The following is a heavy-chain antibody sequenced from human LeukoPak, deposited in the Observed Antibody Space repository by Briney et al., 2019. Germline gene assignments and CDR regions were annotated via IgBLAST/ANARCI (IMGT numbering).Heavy chain of an antibody. CDR3: ARAQTRLPEASGWYASMDV. J-gene: IGHJ6*04. D-gene: IGHD6-19*01. CDR2: ISYDGSTK. Sequence: PGGSLRLSCAVSGFTFSSYAMHWVRQAPGKGLEWVAVISYDGSTKYNADSVKGRFTISRDNSKNTLYLQMNSLRPEDTAVYYCARAQTRLPEASGWYASMDVWGKGTTVTVSS. V-gene: IGHV3-30*04. CDR1: GFTFSSYA.